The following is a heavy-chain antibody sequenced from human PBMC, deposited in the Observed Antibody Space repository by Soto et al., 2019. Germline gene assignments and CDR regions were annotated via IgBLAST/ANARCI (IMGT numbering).Heavy chain of an antibody. Sequence: ASGKVSCKASGYTFTSYDINWVRQATGQGLEWMGWMNPNSGNTGYAQKFQGRVTMTRNTSISTAYMDLSSLRSEDTAVYYCARASVVVVAGTHSDWLYPWSQGTLVTVSS. V-gene: IGHV1-8*01. CDR2: MNPNSGNT. J-gene: IGHJ5*02. CDR3: ARASVVVVAGTHSDWLYP. D-gene: IGHD2-15*01. CDR1: GYTFTSYD.